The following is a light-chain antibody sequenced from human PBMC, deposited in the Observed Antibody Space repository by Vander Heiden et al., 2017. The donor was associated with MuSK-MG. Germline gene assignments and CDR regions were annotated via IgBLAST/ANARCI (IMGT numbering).Light chain of an antibody. J-gene: IGKJ1*01. CDR2: DAS. CDR1: QGISSY. Sequence: EIVLPQYPATLSVSLGERVTLTCRASQGISSYLAWYQQKPGQAPKLLIYDASNLDTGVPSRFSGSGSGTDFTLTISSLQPEDFAIYYCQHGNNLPRTFGQGTKVDIK. V-gene: IGKV3-11*01. CDR3: QHGNNLPRT.